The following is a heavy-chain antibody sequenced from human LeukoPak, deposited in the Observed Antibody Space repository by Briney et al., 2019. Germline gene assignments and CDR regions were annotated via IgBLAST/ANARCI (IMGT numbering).Heavy chain of an antibody. CDR2: ISAYNVNT. J-gene: IGHJ4*02. Sequence: ASGKLSCKASGYTFTSSGISWVREAPGQGVEWMGWISAYNVNTNYEQKLQRRGTMTTDTSTSTAYMWLSRLRSDDTAVYYCARVDSSGYYYVWGGYDNWGQGTLVTVSS. CDR3: ARVDSSGYYYVWGGYDN. CDR1: GYTFTSSG. V-gene: IGHV1-18*01. D-gene: IGHD3-22*01.